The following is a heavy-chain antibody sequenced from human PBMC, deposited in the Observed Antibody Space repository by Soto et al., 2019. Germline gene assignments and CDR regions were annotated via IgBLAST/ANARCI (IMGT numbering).Heavy chain of an antibody. Sequence: GGSLRLSCAASGFTFSDYYMSWISHAPGKGLAWVSYISSSGSTIYYADSVKVRFTISRDNAKNSLYLQMNSLRAEDTAVYYCARGILWFGESDYYYGMDVWGQGTTVTVS. J-gene: IGHJ6*02. V-gene: IGHV3-11*01. D-gene: IGHD3-10*01. CDR1: GFTFSDYY. CDR2: ISSSGSTI. CDR3: ARGILWFGESDYYYGMDV.